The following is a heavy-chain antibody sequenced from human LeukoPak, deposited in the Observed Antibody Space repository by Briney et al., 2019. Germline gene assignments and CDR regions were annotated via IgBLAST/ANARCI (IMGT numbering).Heavy chain of an antibody. D-gene: IGHD4-17*01. CDR3: TKAGRGDHDDYYCYGMDV. Sequence: TGGSLRLSCTASGFTFSTYGMHWVRQAPGKGLEWVAVILSDTSIKYYGASVKGRFTISRDNSKNTLYLQMNNLRTEDTAVYYCTKAGRGDHDDYYCYGMDVWGRGTTVTVSS. V-gene: IGHV3-30*18. J-gene: IGHJ6*02. CDR2: ILSDTSIK. CDR1: GFTFSTYG.